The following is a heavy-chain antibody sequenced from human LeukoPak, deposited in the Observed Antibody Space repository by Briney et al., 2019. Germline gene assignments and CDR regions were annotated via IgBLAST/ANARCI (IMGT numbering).Heavy chain of an antibody. D-gene: IGHD6-19*01. J-gene: IGHJ4*02. V-gene: IGHV3-23*01. CDR2: ISGSGSIT. CDR3: AKGRSGWHPIDH. CDR1: GFTLSGYA. Sequence: GGSLRLSCAASGFTLSGYAMSWVRQAPGKGLEWVSTISGSGSITYYADSVKGRFTISRDNSKNTLYLQMNSLRAEDTAVYYCAKGRSGWHPIDHWGQGTLVTVSS.